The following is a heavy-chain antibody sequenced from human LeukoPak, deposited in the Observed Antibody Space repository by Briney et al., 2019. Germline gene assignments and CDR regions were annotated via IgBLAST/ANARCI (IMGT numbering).Heavy chain of an antibody. V-gene: IGHV3-30-3*01. CDR3: ARDAGPPTPDRQPGLFDY. Sequence: GGSLRLSCAASGFTFSAYAMHWVRQAPGKELEWVAVISYDGSNKSYADSVKGRFTISRDNSKNTLYLQMNSLRNEDTAVYYCARDAGPPTPDRQPGLFDYWGQGTLVTVSS. D-gene: IGHD1-1*01. CDR1: GFTFSAYA. J-gene: IGHJ4*02. CDR2: ISYDGSNK.